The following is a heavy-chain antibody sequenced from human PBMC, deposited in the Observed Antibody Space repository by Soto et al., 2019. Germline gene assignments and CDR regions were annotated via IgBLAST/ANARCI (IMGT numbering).Heavy chain of an antibody. CDR1: GYTFTSYD. D-gene: IGHD3-16*02. J-gene: IGHJ6*02. Sequence: GASVKVSCKASGYTFTSYDINWVRQATGQGLEWMGWVNPNSGNTGYAQKFQGRVTMTRNTSISTAYMELSSLRSEDTAVYYCAREAGIMITFGGVIVPGPYYYYGMDVWGQGTTVTVSS. CDR2: VNPNSGNT. CDR3: AREAGIMITFGGVIVPGPYYYYGMDV. V-gene: IGHV1-8*01.